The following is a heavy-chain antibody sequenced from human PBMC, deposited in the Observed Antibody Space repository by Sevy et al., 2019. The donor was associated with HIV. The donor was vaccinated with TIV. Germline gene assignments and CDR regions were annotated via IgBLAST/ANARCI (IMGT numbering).Heavy chain of an antibody. CDR1: GYTFTSYD. D-gene: IGHD1-7*01. V-gene: IGHV1-8*01. CDR3: ARGGGTTGLNWFDP. J-gene: IGHJ5*02. Sequence: ASVKVSCKASGYTFTSYDINWVRQATGQGLEWMGWMNPNSGNTGYAQKFQGRVTMTRNTSISTAYMGLSSLRSEDTAVYYCARGGGTTGLNWFDPWGQGTLVTVSS. CDR2: MNPNSGNT.